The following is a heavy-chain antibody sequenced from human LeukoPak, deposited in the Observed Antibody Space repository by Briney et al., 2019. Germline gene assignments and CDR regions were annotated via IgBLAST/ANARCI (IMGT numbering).Heavy chain of an antibody. D-gene: IGHD3-22*01. CDR3: ARGAQSGDSSGYYSFDY. J-gene: IGHJ4*02. CDR2: IYYSGST. V-gene: IGHV4-31*03. Sequence: SSETLSLTCTVSGGSISSGGYYWSWIRQHPGKGLEWIGYIYYSGSTYYNPSLKSRVTMSVDTSKNLFSLKLSSVTAADTAVYYCARGAQSGDSSGYYSFDYWGQGTLVTVSS. CDR1: GGSISSGGYY.